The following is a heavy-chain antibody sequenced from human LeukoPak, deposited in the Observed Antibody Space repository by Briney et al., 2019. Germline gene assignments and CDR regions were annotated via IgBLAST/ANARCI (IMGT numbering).Heavy chain of an antibody. CDR1: EFTFSSYS. CDR3: ARPLTVTTQPIDY. V-gene: IGHV3-21*01. D-gene: IGHD4-11*01. J-gene: IGHJ4*02. Sequence: GGSLRLSCAASEFTFSSYSMNWVRQAPGEGLEWVSSISSSSSYIYYADSVKGRFTISRDNAKNSLYLQMNSLRAEDTAVYYCARPLTVTTQPIDYWGQGTLVTVSS. CDR2: ISSSSSYI.